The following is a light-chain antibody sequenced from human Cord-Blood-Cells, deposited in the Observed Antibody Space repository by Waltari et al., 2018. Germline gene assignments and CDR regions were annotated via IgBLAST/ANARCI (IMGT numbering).Light chain of an antibody. Sequence: EIVMTQSPATLSVSQGERATLSCRASQSVSSNLAWYQQKPGQAPRLLIYGASTRATGIPARFSGSGSETEFTLTISSLQSEDFAVYYCQQYNNWPIYTFGQGTKLEIK. CDR1: QSVSSN. V-gene: IGKV3-15*01. CDR2: GAS. CDR3: QQYNNWPIYT. J-gene: IGKJ2*01.